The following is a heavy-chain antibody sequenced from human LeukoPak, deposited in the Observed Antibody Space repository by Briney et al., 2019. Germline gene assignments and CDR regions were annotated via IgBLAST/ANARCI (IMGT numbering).Heavy chain of an antibody. CDR1: GFTFSSYG. V-gene: IGHV3-30*03. CDR2: ISYDGSNK. Sequence: PGGSLRLSCAASGFTFSSYGMHWVRQAPGKGLEWVAVISYDGSNKYYADSVKSRFTISRDNSKNTLYLQMNSLRAEDTAVYYCARELDVWGQGTTVTVSS. J-gene: IGHJ6*02. CDR3: ARELDV.